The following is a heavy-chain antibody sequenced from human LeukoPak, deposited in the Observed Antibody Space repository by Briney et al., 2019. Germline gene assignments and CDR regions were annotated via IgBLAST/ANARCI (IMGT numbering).Heavy chain of an antibody. V-gene: IGHV4-34*01. CDR2: INHSGST. CDR1: GGSFSGYY. Sequence: SETLSLTCAVYGGSFSGYYWSWIRQPPGKGLEWIGEINHSGSTNYNPSLKSRVTISVDTSKNQFSLKLSSVTAADTAVYYCATLPGTHRDYWGQGTLVTVSS. J-gene: IGHJ4*02. CDR3: ATLPGTHRDY. D-gene: IGHD1-14*01.